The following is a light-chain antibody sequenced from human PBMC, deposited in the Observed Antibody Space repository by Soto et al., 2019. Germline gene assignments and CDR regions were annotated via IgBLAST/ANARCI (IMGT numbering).Light chain of an antibody. CDR1: QSVSFW. J-gene: IGKJ1*01. V-gene: IGKV1-5*03. CDR2: KAS. CDR3: QQYQTFWT. Sequence: DIQMTQSPSSLSASVGYRFTITCRASQSVSFWLAWYQQKPGKAPKLLIYKASTLESGVPSRFSGGGFGTEFTLTISSLQPDDYATYYCQQYQTFWTFGKGTKVDIK.